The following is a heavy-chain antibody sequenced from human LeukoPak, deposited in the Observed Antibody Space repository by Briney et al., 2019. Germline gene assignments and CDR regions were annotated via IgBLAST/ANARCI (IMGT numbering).Heavy chain of an antibody. CDR3: ARAESGSYYHFDY. CDR1: GGTFSSYA. CDR2: IIPIFGIA. Sequence: VKVSCKASGGTFSSYAISWVRQAPGQGLEWMGRIIPIFGIANYAQKFQGRVTITADKSTSTAYMELSSLRSEDTAVYYCARAESGSYYHFDYWGQGTLVTVSS. D-gene: IGHD1-26*01. V-gene: IGHV1-69*04. J-gene: IGHJ4*02.